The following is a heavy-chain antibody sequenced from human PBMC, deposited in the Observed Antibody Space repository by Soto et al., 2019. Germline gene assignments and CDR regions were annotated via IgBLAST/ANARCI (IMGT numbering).Heavy chain of an antibody. V-gene: IGHV3-21*01. Sequence: PGGSLRLSCXASGFTFSSYSLNWVRQAPGKGLEWVSSISSSSNYIYYADSVKGRFTITRDNAKNSLYLEMNSLRAVDTAVYYCARHEGGKTGRGHYYYGMDVWGQGTTVTVSS. D-gene: IGHD3-10*01. CDR3: ARHEGGKTGRGHYYYGMDV. J-gene: IGHJ6*02. CDR1: GFTFSSYS. CDR2: ISSSSNYI.